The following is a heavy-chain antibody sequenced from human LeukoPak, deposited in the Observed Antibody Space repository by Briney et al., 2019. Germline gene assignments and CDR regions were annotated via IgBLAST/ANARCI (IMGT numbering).Heavy chain of an antibody. CDR3: ARDVDTGSLFDY. V-gene: IGHV1-2*02. J-gene: IGHJ4*02. CDR1: GYTFTGYH. Sequence: ASVKVSCKASGYTFTGYHMHWVRQAPGQGLEWMGWINPNSGGTNYAQKFQGRVTMTRDTSISTAYMELSRLRSDDTAVYYCARDVDTGSLFDYWGQGTLVTVSS. D-gene: IGHD1-1*01. CDR2: INPNSGGT.